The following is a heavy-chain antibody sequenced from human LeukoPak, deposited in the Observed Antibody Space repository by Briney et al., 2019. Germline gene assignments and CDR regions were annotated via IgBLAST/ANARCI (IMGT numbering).Heavy chain of an antibody. V-gene: IGHV5-51*01. D-gene: IGHD6-19*01. CDR1: GYSFTSYW. Sequence: GESLKISCKGSGYSFTSYWIGWVRQMPGKGLEWMGIIYPGDSDTRYSPSFQGQVTISADKSISTAYLQWSSLKASDTAMYYCAGPEAVAGSYFDYWGQGTLVTVSS. CDR2: IYPGDSDT. J-gene: IGHJ4*02. CDR3: AGPEAVAGSYFDY.